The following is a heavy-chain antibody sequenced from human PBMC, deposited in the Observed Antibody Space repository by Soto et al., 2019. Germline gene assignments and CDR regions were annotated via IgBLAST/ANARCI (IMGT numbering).Heavy chain of an antibody. CDR3: ARRIYGDWYFDL. D-gene: IGHD3-16*01. CDR2: IFHSGST. J-gene: IGHJ2*01. CDR1: GASISNTKW. Sequence: QVQLQESSPGLVKPSGTLSLTCAVSGASISNTKWWSWVRQPPGKGLEWIGEIFHSGSTNSNPSLKSRVTMSVDTSKNQFSLNLSSVTAADMAVYYCARRIYGDWYFDLWGRGTLVTVSS. V-gene: IGHV4-4*02.